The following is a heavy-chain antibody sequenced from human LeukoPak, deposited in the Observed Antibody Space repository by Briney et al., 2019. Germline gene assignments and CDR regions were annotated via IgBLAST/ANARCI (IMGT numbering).Heavy chain of an antibody. CDR1: GGSFSGYY. CDR3: ASLVLPGGDYYYYYMDV. Sequence: SETLSLTCAVYGGSFSGYYWSWIRQPPGKGLEWIGEINHSGSTNYNPSLKSRVTISVDTSKNQFSLKLSSVTAADTAVYYCASLVLPGGDYYYYYMDVWGKGTTVTVSS. D-gene: IGHD3-16*01. J-gene: IGHJ6*03. V-gene: IGHV4-34*01. CDR2: INHSGST.